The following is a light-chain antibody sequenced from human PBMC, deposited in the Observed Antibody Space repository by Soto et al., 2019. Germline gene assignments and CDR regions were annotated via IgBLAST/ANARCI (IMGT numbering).Light chain of an antibody. V-gene: IGKV3-20*01. Sequence: EIVLTQSPGTLSLSPGERATLSCRASQSVSSSYLAWYQQKPGQAPRLLIYGASSRATGIPDRFSGSGSGTDFTLTISRLEPEDLAVYYCQQYGSSPRGTFGQGTKVDIK. CDR2: GAS. CDR3: QQYGSSPRGT. CDR1: QSVSSSY. J-gene: IGKJ1*01.